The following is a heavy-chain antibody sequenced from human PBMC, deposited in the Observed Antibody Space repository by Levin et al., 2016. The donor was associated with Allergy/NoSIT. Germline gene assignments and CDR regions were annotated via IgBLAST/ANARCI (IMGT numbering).Heavy chain of an antibody. CDR2: ISPDNGKT. D-gene: IGHD4/OR15-4a*01. V-gene: IGHV1-18*01. Sequence: WVRQAPGQGLEWMGWISPDNGKTKYAENFQGRVTMTTDTSTSTGYMELRSLRSDDTAVYYCTRRHGANPGFDYWGQGTLVTVSS. CDR3: TRRHGANPGFDY. J-gene: IGHJ4*02.